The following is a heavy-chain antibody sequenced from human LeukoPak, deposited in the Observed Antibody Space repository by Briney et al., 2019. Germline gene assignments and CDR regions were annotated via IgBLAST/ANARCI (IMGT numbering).Heavy chain of an antibody. D-gene: IGHD2-15*01. Sequence: ASVKVSCKASGYIFTGYYMDWVRQAPGQGLEWMGWINPNSGGTNYAQKFQGRVTMTRDTSISTAYMELSRLRSDDTAVYYCARVRAAAKGGNYYYMDVWGKGTTVTVSS. CDR1: GYIFTGYY. V-gene: IGHV1-2*02. CDR2: INPNSGGT. J-gene: IGHJ6*03. CDR3: ARVRAAAKGGNYYYMDV.